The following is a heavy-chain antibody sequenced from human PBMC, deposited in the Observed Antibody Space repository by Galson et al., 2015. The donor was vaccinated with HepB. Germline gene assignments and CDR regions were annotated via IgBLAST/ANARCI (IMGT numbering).Heavy chain of an antibody. V-gene: IGHV3-33*01. Sequence: SLRLSCAASGFTFSSYGMHWVRQAPGKGLEWVAVIWYDGSNKYYADSVKGRFTISRDNSKNTLYLQMNSLRAEDTAVYYCAGDLYTAMVHYYYGMDVWGQGTTVTVSS. D-gene: IGHD5-18*01. CDR1: GFTFSSYG. J-gene: IGHJ6*02. CDR3: AGDLYTAMVHYYYGMDV. CDR2: IWYDGSNK.